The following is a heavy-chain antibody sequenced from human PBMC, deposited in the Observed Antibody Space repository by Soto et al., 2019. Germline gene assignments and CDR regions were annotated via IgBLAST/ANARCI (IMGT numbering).Heavy chain of an antibody. CDR1: GFTFSIYA. CDR3: AKEGYSHGYEYYFDY. D-gene: IGHD5-18*01. Sequence: GGSLRLSCAASGFTFSIYAIHWVRQAPGKGLEWVAAISYDGDNKYYTDSVKGRFTISRDNSKNTLSLQMNSLTGDDTAVYYCAKEGYSHGYEYYFDYWGQGTLVTVSS. CDR2: ISYDGDNK. J-gene: IGHJ4*02. V-gene: IGHV3-30*18.